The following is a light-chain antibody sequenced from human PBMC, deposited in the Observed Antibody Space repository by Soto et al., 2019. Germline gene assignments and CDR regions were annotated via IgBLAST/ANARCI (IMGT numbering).Light chain of an antibody. J-gene: IGLJ2*01. CDR1: SSNIGNNY. V-gene: IGLV1-51*01. Sequence: QSVLTQPPSVSAAPGQKVTISCSGSSSNIGNNYVSWYQQLPGTAPKLLIYDTDKRPSGIPDRFSGSKSGTSATLGITGLLTGDEADYYCGTWDSSLSAVVFGGRTKLTVL. CDR2: DTD. CDR3: GTWDSSLSAVV.